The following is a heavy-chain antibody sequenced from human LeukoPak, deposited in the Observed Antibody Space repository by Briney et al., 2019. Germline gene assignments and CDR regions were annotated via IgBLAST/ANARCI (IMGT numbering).Heavy chain of an antibody. J-gene: IGHJ5*02. CDR1: GGSISSSSYY. V-gene: IGHV4-39*01. D-gene: IGHD2-2*01. CDR2: IYYSGST. Sequence: SETLSLTCTVSGGSISSSSYYWGWIRQPPGKGLEWIGSIYYSGSTYYNPSLKSRVTISVDTSKNQFSLKLSSVPAADTAVYYCARHTVVPAAMFWFDPWGQGTLVTVSS. CDR3: ARHTVVPAAMFWFDP.